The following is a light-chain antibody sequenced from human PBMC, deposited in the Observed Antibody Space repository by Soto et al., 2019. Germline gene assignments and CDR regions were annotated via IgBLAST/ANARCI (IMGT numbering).Light chain of an antibody. Sequence: QSVLTQPPSVSGAPGQRVTISCTGSSSNIGAGYDVHWYQKLPGTAPKLLIYGNNNRPSGVPDRFSGSKSDTSASLAITGLQAEDEADYYCQSYDSSLSGTVFGGGTKLTVL. CDR1: SSNIGAGYD. CDR2: GNN. J-gene: IGLJ2*01. V-gene: IGLV1-40*01. CDR3: QSYDSSLSGTV.